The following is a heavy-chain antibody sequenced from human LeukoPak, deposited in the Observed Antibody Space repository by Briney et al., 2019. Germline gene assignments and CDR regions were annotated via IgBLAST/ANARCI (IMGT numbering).Heavy chain of an antibody. D-gene: IGHD2-15*01. Sequence: HPGGSLRLSCAASGFTFSSYAMSWVRQAPGKGLEWVSAISGSGGSTYYADSVKGRFTISRDNSKNTLYLQMNSLRAEDTAVYYCAKDQIEGYCSGGSCYFGTYFDYWGQGTLVIVSS. CDR1: GFTFSSYA. J-gene: IGHJ4*02. V-gene: IGHV3-23*01. CDR2: ISGSGGST. CDR3: AKDQIEGYCSGGSCYFGTYFDY.